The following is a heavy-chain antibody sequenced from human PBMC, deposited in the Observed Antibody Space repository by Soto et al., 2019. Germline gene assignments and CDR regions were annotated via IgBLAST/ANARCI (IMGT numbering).Heavy chain of an antibody. J-gene: IGHJ4*02. CDR1: GFRFSIYS. Sequence: EVQLVESGGTLVQPGGSLRLSCAASGFRFSIYSMNWVRQAPGKGLEWSAYITSDTKTIKYADSVKGRFTISRDNGKNSVYLKMNSLRDEDTAVHYCASSVEGHFDYWGQGTVVTVSA. CDR3: ASSVEGHFDY. V-gene: IGHV3-48*02. D-gene: IGHD6-19*01. CDR2: ITSDTKTI.